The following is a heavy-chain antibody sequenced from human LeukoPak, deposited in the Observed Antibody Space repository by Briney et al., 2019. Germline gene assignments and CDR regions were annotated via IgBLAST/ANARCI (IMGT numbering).Heavy chain of an antibody. J-gene: IGHJ2*01. D-gene: IGHD5-18*01. V-gene: IGHV3-7*05. Sequence: PGGSLRLSCAGSGFMFSSYWIYWVRQAPGKGLESVAKIKQDGSQIHYVDSVKGRFTISRDNAQNSVYLQMNSLRVEDTAVYYCARDSGEYSFGGFWYFDVWGRGTLVTVSS. CDR3: ARDSGEYSFGGFWYFDV. CDR1: GFMFSSYW. CDR2: IKQDGSQI.